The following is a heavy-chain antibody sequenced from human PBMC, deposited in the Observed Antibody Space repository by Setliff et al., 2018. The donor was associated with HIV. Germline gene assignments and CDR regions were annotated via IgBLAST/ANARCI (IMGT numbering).Heavy chain of an antibody. CDR3: ARHDITLVRGLV. D-gene: IGHD3-10*01. J-gene: IGHJ6*02. CDR2: IFHSGST. Sequence: PSETLSLTCAVSGYSISSGYYWGWIRQPPGEGLEWIGNIFHSGSTYYNPSLKSRVTISLDTSKNQFSLKLNSLIAADTAVYFCARHDITLVRGLVWGQGTTVTVSS. V-gene: IGHV4-38-2*01. CDR1: GYSISSGYY.